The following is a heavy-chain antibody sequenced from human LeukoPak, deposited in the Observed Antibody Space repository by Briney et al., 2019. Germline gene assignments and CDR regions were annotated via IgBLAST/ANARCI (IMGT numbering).Heavy chain of an antibody. Sequence: GGSLRLSCAASGFTFSSYNMNWVRQAPGKGLEWASSISYSSSYIYYADSVKGRFTISRDNAKNSLYLQMNSLRAEDTAVYYCARVLGDIVLVPATYYMDVWGKGTTVTVSS. D-gene: IGHD2-2*01. CDR2: ISYSSSYI. V-gene: IGHV3-21*01. CDR1: GFTFSSYN. J-gene: IGHJ6*03. CDR3: ARVLGDIVLVPATYYMDV.